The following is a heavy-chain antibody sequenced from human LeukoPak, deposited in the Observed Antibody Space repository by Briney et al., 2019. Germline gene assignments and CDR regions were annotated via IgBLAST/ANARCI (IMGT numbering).Heavy chain of an antibody. D-gene: IGHD2-15*01. CDR3: ARDVGYCSGGSCYYFDY. Sequence: GGSLRLSCAASGFTFSDYAMSWVRQAPGKGLEWVSYISSSSSTIYYADSVKGRFTISRDNAKNSLYLQMNSLRAEDTAVYYCARDVGYCSGGSCYYFDYRGQGTLVTVSS. CDR1: GFTFSDYA. V-gene: IGHV3-48*04. J-gene: IGHJ4*02. CDR2: ISSSSSTI.